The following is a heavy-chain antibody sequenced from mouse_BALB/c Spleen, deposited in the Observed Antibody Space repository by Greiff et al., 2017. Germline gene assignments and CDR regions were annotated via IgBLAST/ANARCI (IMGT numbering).Heavy chain of an antibody. CDR2: IYPYNGGT. CDR3: ARSLDGYYVAY. D-gene: IGHD2-3*01. J-gene: IGHJ3*01. V-gene: IGHV1S29*02. Sequence: VQLKESGPELVKPGASVKISCKASGYTFTDYNMHWVKQSHGKSLEWIGYIYPYNGGTGYNQKFKSKATLTVDNSSSTAYMELRSLTSEDSAVYYCARSLDGYYVAYWGQGTLVTVSA. CDR1: GYTFTDYN.